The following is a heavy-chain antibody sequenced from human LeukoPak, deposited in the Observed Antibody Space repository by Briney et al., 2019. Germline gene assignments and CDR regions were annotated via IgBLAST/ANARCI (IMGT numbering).Heavy chain of an antibody. CDR1: GFTFSSYA. D-gene: IGHD3-22*01. V-gene: IGHV3-23*01. Sequence: AGGSLRLSCAAPGFTFSSYAMSWVRQAPGKGLEWVSAISGSGGSTYYADSVKGRFTISRDNSKNTLYLQMNSLRAEDTAVYYCAKDSSGYYSYFDYWGQGTLVTVSS. CDR3: AKDSSGYYSYFDY. J-gene: IGHJ4*02. CDR2: ISGSGGST.